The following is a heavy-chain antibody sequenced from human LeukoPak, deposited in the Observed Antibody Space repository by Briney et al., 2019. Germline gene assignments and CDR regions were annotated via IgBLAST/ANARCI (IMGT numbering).Heavy chain of an antibody. V-gene: IGHV4-39*01. D-gene: IGHD6-19*01. CDR2: IYYSGST. Sequence: PSETLSLTCTVSGGSISGSSYYWGWIRQPPGKGLEWIGSIYYSGSTYYNPSLKSRVTISVDTSKNQFSLKLSSVTAADTAVYYCASLSIAVTGTEDYWGQGTLVTVSS. CDR3: ASLSIAVTGTEDY. J-gene: IGHJ4*02. CDR1: GGSISGSSYY.